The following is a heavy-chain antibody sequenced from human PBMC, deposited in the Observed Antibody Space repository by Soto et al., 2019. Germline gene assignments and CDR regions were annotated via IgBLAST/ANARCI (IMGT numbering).Heavy chain of an antibody. J-gene: IGHJ4*02. V-gene: IGHV4-59*01. CDR1: GGSISVYY. CDR2: IYNSGST. CDR3: ARVLSGVVDHHFDY. D-gene: IGHD3-10*02. Sequence: QVQLQESGPGLVKPSETLSLTCTVSGGSISVYYWSWIRQPPGKGLEWIGYIYNSGSTNSNPSLKSRVTLSVDTSKNQFSLNLSSVTAADTAVYYCARVLSGVVDHHFDYWGQGTLVTVSS.